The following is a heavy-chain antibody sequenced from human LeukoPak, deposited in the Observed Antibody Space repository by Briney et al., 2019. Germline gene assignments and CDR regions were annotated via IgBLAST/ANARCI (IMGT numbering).Heavy chain of an antibody. CDR3: ARDRPPYSYGSFDY. CDR1: GFTFSNYN. CDR2: ISSINSTI. J-gene: IGHJ4*02. Sequence: GGSLRLSCAASGFTFSNYNMNWVRQAPGKGLEWVSDISSINSTIDYADSVKGRFTISRDNAKNSLYLQMNSLRPEDTAVYYCARDRPPYSYGSFDYWGQGTLVTVSS. V-gene: IGHV3-48*01. D-gene: IGHD5-18*01.